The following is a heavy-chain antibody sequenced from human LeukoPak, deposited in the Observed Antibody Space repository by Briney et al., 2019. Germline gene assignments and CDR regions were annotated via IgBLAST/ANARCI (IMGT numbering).Heavy chain of an antibody. Sequence: ASVKVSCKASGYTFTSYGISWVRQAPGQGLEWMGWISAYNGNTNYAQKLQGRVTMTTDTSTSTAYMELRSLRSDDTAVYYCARAPLLWFGELLSYMDVWGKGTTVTISS. D-gene: IGHD3-10*01. CDR1: GYTFTSYG. CDR3: ARAPLLWFGELLSYMDV. V-gene: IGHV1-18*01. J-gene: IGHJ6*03. CDR2: ISAYNGNT.